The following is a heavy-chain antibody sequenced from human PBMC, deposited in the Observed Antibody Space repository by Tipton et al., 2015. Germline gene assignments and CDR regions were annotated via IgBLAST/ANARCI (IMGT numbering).Heavy chain of an antibody. CDR2: IKQDGSEK. Sequence: SLRLSCAASGFTFSSYWMSWVRQAPGKGLEWVANIKQDGSEKYYVDSVKGRFTISRDNAKNSLYLQMNSLRAEDTAVYYCAKERTYYGFWSGYYQGAFDSWGQGTLVTVSS. V-gene: IGHV3-7*03. J-gene: IGHJ4*02. CDR3: AKERTYYGFWSGYYQGAFDS. CDR1: GFTFSSYW. D-gene: IGHD3-3*01.